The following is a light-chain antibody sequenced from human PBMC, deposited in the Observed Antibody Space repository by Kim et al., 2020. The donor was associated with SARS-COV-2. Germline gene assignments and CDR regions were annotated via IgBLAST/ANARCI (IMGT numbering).Light chain of an antibody. Sequence: QTATLTCTGNSYNVGNRGAAWLQQHQGHPPQLLSYRNGDRPSGISERLSASRSGNTASLTITGLQPEDEADYYCSAWDSSLSAVVFGGGTQLTVL. CDR1: SYNVGNRG. J-gene: IGLJ3*02. CDR2: RNG. CDR3: SAWDSSLSAVV. V-gene: IGLV10-54*01.